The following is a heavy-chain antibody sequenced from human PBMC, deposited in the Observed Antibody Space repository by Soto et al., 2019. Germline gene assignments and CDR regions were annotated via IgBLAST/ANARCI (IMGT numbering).Heavy chain of an antibody. CDR2: IKSKTVGETT. Sequence: ESGGGLVEPGGSLRLSCAASGIPFSSTYMNWVRQAPGKGLEWVGRIKSKTVGETTDYSAPVKGRFALSRDDSKNTVSLQMNSLKSEDTAIYYCTTDNCRSSTCYLNFWGQGALVTVSS. V-gene: IGHV3-15*07. J-gene: IGHJ4*02. CDR1: GIPFSSTY. D-gene: IGHD2-2*01. CDR3: TTDNCRSSTCYLNF.